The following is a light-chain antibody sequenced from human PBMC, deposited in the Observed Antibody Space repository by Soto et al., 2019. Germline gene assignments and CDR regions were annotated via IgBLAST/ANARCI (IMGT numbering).Light chain of an antibody. J-gene: IGLJ2*01. Sequence: QSALTQPRSVSGSPGQSVTISCTGTSSDVGGYNYVSWYQQHPGKAPKLMIYDVTKRPSGVPNRFSGSKSGNTASLPISGLQAEDEADYYCCSYTGSSTVVFGGGTQLTVL. CDR2: DVT. CDR1: SSDVGGYNY. V-gene: IGLV2-11*01. CDR3: CSYTGSSTVV.